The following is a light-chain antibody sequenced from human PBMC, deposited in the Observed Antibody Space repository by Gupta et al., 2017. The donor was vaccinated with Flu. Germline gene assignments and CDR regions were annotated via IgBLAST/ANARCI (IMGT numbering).Light chain of an antibody. CDR2: FTS. CDR1: QNIGNF. Sequence: MQTTSPPSSLSASVGDRVTITCPASQNIGNFLNWYQQKPGEAPKLLISFTSTLQTGVPSRFSGSGSGTEFTLTINKLQPEDIATYYCQQCDNPPINFGRGTRLEMK. CDR3: QQCDNPPIN. V-gene: IGKV1-33*01. J-gene: IGKJ5*01.